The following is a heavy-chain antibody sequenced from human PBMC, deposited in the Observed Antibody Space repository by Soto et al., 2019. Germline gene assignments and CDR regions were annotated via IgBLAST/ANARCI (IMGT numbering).Heavy chain of an antibody. V-gene: IGHV3-23*01. D-gene: IGHD2-15*01. CDR1: GFTFSSYA. CDR3: ANSGVVAWSAFDY. Sequence: GGSLRLSCAASGFTFSSYAISWVRQAPGKGLEWVSAISGSGGSTYYADSVKGRFTISRDNSKNTLYLQMNSLRAEDTAVYYCANSGVVAWSAFDYWGQGTLVTVSS. CDR2: ISGSGGST. J-gene: IGHJ4*02.